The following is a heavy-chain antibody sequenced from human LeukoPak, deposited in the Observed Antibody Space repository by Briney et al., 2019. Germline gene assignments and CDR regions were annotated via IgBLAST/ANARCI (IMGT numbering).Heavy chain of an antibody. Sequence: ASVKVSCKASGYTFTSYDINWVRQATGQGLEWMGWMNPNSGNTGYAQKFQGRVTMTRNTSISTAYMELSSLRSEDTAVYYCARDRVVVTANSFDYWGQGTLVTVSS. D-gene: IGHD2-21*02. V-gene: IGHV1-8*01. J-gene: IGHJ4*02. CDR3: ARDRVVVTANSFDY. CDR2: MNPNSGNT. CDR1: GYTFTSYD.